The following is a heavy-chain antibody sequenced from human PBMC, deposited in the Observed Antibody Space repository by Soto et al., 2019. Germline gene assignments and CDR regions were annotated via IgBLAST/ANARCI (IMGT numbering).Heavy chain of an antibody. V-gene: IGHV4-30-2*01. CDR3: ARGMTTVTTLDY. D-gene: IGHD4-4*01. Sequence: QLQLQESGSGLVKPSQTLSLTCAVSGGSISSGGYSWSWIRQPPGKGLEWIGYIYHRGGTYYNPSPKRRVTISVDRSKNQFSLKLSSVTAADTAVYYCARGMTTVTTLDYWGQGTLVTVSS. CDR2: IYHRGGT. J-gene: IGHJ4*02. CDR1: GGSISSGGYS.